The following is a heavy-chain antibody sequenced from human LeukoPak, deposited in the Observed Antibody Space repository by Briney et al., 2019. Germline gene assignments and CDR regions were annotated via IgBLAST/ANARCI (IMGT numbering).Heavy chain of an antibody. J-gene: IGHJ6*02. D-gene: IGHD6-13*01. CDR1: GYTFTSYD. V-gene: IGHV1-8*01. CDR2: MNPNSGNT. CDR3: ARGHYNSSWYLKYYGMDV. Sequence: ASVKVSCKASGYTFTSYDINWVRQATGQGLEWMGWMNPNSGNTGYAQKFQGRVTMTRNTSISTAYMELSSLRSEDTAVYYCARGHYNSSWYLKYYGMDVWGQGTTVTVSS.